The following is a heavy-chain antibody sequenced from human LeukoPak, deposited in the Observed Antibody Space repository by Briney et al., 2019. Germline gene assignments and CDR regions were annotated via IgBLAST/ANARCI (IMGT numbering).Heavy chain of an antibody. V-gene: IGHV4-34*01. Sequence: SETLSLTCAVYGGSFSGYYWSWIRQPPGRGLEWIGQINHSGSTNYNPSLKSRVTISVDTSKNQFSLKLSSVTAADTAVYYCARVFASPKIAAAGTSFDYWGQGTLVTVSS. D-gene: IGHD6-13*01. CDR3: ARVFASPKIAAAGTSFDY. CDR1: GGSFSGYY. J-gene: IGHJ4*02. CDR2: INHSGST.